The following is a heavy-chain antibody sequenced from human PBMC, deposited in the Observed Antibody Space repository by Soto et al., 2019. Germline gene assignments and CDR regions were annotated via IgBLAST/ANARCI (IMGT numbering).Heavy chain of an antibody. J-gene: IGHJ4*02. CDR2: IVPLFGKA. CDR1: GGTFSRSA. Sequence: SVKVSCKASGGTFSRSAINWVRQAPGQGLEWMGGIVPLFGKANYAQKFQGRVTITADESTSTGYMELRSLTSEDTAVYYCARDGTVYDSSAYYYVHWGQGTLVTVSS. CDR3: ARDGTVYDSSAYYYVH. V-gene: IGHV1-69*13. D-gene: IGHD3-22*01.